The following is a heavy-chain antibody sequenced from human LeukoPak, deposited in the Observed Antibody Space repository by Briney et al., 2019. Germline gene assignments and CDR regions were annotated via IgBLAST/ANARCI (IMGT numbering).Heavy chain of an antibody. CDR3: AREEVSSGRTAFFDY. D-gene: IGHD6-19*01. Sequence: SETLSLTCAVYGGSFSGYFWSWIRQPPGKGLEWIGEINHSGSTNYNPSLKSRVTISVDTSKNQFSLKLSSVTAADTAVYYCAREEVSSGRTAFFDYWGQGTLVTVSS. CDR1: GGSFSGYF. V-gene: IGHV4-34*01. CDR2: INHSGST. J-gene: IGHJ4*02.